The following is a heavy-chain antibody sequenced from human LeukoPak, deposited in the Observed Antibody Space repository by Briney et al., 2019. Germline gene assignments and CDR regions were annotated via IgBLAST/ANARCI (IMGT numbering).Heavy chain of an antibody. CDR2: INPKNGGS. Sequence: GASVKVSCKASGGTFSSYAISWVRQAPGQGLEWVGWINPKNGGSNYAQKFQGRVTMTRDTSISTAYMEVSRLRSDDTALYYCTLSDYGDYVSYMDVWGKGTTVTVSS. V-gene: IGHV1-2*02. D-gene: IGHD4-17*01. CDR1: GGTFSSYA. J-gene: IGHJ6*03. CDR3: TLSDYGDYVSYMDV.